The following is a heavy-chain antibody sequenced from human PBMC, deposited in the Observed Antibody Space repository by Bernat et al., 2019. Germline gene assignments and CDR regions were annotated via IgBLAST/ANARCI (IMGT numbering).Heavy chain of an antibody. J-gene: IGHJ5*02. CDR2: ISYDGSNK. D-gene: IGHD3-10*01. Sequence: QVQLVESGGGVVQPGRSLRLSCAASGFTFSSYAMHWVRQAPGKGLEWVAVISYDGSNKYYADSVKGRFTISRDNSKNTLYLQMNSLRAEDTAVYYCVKDRYGSGSYGWFDPWGQGTLVTVSS. CDR3: VKDRYGSGSYGWFDP. V-gene: IGHV3-30*01. CDR1: GFTFSSYA.